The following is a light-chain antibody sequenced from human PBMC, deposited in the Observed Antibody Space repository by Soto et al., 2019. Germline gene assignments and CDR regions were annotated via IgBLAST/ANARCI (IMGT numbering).Light chain of an antibody. J-gene: IGKJ4*01. CDR1: QSVSSN. CDR2: GAS. Sequence: EIVMTQSPATLSVSPGERATLSCRASQSVSSNLAWYQQSPGQAPRLLIYGASTRATGIPARFSGSRSGTEFTLSISSLQSEEFAVYHCQQYENWPLTFGGGTKVEIK. V-gene: IGKV3-15*01. CDR3: QQYENWPLT.